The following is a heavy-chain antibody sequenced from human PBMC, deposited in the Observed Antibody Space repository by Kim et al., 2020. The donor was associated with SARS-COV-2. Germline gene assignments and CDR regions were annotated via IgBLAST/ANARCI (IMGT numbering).Heavy chain of an antibody. CDR1: GFTFSDYY. J-gene: IGHJ6*02. Sequence: GGSLRLSCAASGFTFSDYYMSWIRQAPGKGLEWVSYISSSGSTIYYADSVKGRFTISRDNAKNSLYLQMNSLRAEDTAVCYCAREPVVLWFGELLNYYGMDVWGQGTTVTVSS. D-gene: IGHD3-10*01. CDR3: AREPVVLWFGELLNYYGMDV. V-gene: IGHV3-11*04. CDR2: ISSSGSTI.